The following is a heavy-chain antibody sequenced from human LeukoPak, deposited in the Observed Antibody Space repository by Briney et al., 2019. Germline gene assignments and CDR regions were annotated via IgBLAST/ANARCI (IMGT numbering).Heavy chain of an antibody. CDR3: ARDGFFGSGIVGAFDI. J-gene: IGHJ3*02. CDR1: GYTFSSYG. D-gene: IGHD3-10*01. CDR2: ISAYNGNT. V-gene: IGHV1-18*01. Sequence: ASVKVCCKASGYTFSSYGISWVRQAPGQGLEWMGWISAYNGNTNYAQKFQGRVTMTTDTSTSTAYMELRSLRSDDTAVYYCARDGFFGSGIVGAFDIWGQGTMVTVSS.